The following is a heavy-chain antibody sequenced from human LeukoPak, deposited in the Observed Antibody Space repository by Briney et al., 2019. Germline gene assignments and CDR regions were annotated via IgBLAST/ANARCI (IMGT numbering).Heavy chain of an antibody. J-gene: IGHJ4*02. CDR3: ARSDYEGAFDY. CDR2: IYSGGST. V-gene: IGHV3-53*01. D-gene: IGHD4-17*01. Sequence: GGSLRLSCAASGFTVSSNYMSWVRQAPGKGLEWVSVIYSGGSTYYAVSVKGRFTISRDNSKNTLYLQMNSLRAEDTAVYYCARSDYEGAFDYWGQGTLVTVSS. CDR1: GFTVSSNY.